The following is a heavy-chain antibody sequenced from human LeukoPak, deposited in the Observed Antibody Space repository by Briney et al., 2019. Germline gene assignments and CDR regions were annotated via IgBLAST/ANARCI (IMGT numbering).Heavy chain of an antibody. J-gene: IGHJ5*02. CDR2: IYHSGST. CDR3: ARAQDWFDP. V-gene: IGHV4-38-2*02. Sequence: SETLSLTCTVSGYSISSGYYWGWIRQPPGKGLEWIGSIYHSGSTYYNPSLKSRVTISVDTSKNQFSLKLSSVTAADTAVFYCARAQDWFDPWGQGTLVTVSS. CDR1: GYSISSGYY.